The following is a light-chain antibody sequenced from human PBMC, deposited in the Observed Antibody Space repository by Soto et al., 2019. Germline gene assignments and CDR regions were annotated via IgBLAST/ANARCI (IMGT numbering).Light chain of an antibody. V-gene: IGKV1-33*01. CDR1: QNVNNY. J-gene: IGKJ5*01. CDR3: QQYENLPT. CDR2: DAS. Sequence: DIQMTQSPSSLSASVGDRVTITCQASQNVNNYLNWYQQKPGRAPKLLIYDASNLEAGVPSRFRGSGSGTDFTFTISRLQPEDIATYYCQQYENLPTFGQGTRLEIK.